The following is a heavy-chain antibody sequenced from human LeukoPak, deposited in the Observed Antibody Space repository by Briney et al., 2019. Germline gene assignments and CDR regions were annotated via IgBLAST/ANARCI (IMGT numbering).Heavy chain of an antibody. CDR2: IYHSGST. D-gene: IGHD2-15*01. Sequence: SETLSLTCAVSGGSISSGGYSGSWIRQPPGKGLEWIGYIYHSGSTYYNPSLKSRVTISVDRSKNQFSLKLSSVTAADTAVYYCARATPGDYGMDVWGQGTTVTVSS. V-gene: IGHV4-30-2*01. J-gene: IGHJ6*02. CDR1: GGSISSGGYS. CDR3: ARATPGDYGMDV.